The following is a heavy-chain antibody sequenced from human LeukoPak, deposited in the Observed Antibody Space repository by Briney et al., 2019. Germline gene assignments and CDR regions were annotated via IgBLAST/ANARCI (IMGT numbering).Heavy chain of an antibody. CDR3: ARQRDRYYFDY. V-gene: IGHV3-66*02. CDR2: FYSSGST. Sequence: PGGSLRLSCAASVFTVNSNYMSGVRPAPGEGLEGVSVFYSSGSTYYADSVKGRFTTSRDNSKHKLYLQMNSLRAEATAVYYCARQRDRYYFDYWGQGTLVTVSS. J-gene: IGHJ4*02. D-gene: IGHD1-14*01. CDR1: VFTVNSNY.